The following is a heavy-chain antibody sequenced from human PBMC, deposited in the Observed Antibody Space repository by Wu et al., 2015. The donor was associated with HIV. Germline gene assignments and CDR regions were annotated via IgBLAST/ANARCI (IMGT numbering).Heavy chain of an antibody. D-gene: IGHD1-14*01. CDR3: GPGPVTLTLRWSETGETGGRY. Sequence: QVQLVQSGAEVKKPGASVKVSCKTSGYSFMYNYLNWVRQAPGQGFEWMGYIAPNTGDTKLTRKFQGRVSLTRDTSISTAYLEFEGAPYDYFVRNRTGPGPVTLTLRWSETGETGGRY. CDR2: IAPNTGDT. J-gene: IGHJ2*01. V-gene: IGHV1-2*02. CDR1: GYSFMYNY.